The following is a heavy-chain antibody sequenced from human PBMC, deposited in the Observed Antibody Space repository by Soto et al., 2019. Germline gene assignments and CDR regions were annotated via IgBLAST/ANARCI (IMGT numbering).Heavy chain of an antibody. D-gene: IGHD6-19*01. CDR3: ARPHSSCWYFHNYFDY. CDR2: IWYDGSNK. J-gene: IGHJ4*02. Sequence: QVQLVESGGGVVQPGRSLRLSCAASGFTFSSYGMHWVRQAPGKGLEWVAVIWYDGSNKYYADSVKGRFTISRDNSKKTLYLQMNSLRAEDTAVYYCARPHSSCWYFHNYFDYRGQGTLVTVSS. V-gene: IGHV3-33*01. CDR1: GFTFSSYG.